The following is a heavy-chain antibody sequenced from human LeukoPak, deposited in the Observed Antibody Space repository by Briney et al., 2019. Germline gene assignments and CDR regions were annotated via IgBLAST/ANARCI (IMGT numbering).Heavy chain of an antibody. CDR1: GFTFSSYG. D-gene: IGHD4-11*01. Sequence: PGGSQRLSCAASGFTFSSYGMHWVRQAPGKGLEWVAVIWYGGSNKYYADSVKGRFTISRDNSKNTLYLQMNSLRAEDTAVYYCAKDRKGRTVTSLDYWGQGTLVTVSS. V-gene: IGHV3-30*02. CDR2: IWYGGSNK. J-gene: IGHJ4*02. CDR3: AKDRKGRTVTSLDY.